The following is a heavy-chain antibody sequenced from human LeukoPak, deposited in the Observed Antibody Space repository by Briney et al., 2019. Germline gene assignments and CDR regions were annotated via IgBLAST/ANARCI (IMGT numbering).Heavy chain of an antibody. Sequence: SETLSLTCTVSGGSISSYYWSWIRQPPGKGLEWIGYIYYSGSTNYNPSLKSRVTISVDTSKNQFSLKLSSVTAADTAVYYCARDKGQYDAFGIWGQGTMVTVSS. J-gene: IGHJ3*02. CDR1: GGSISSYY. CDR2: IYYSGST. CDR3: ARDKGQYDAFGI. V-gene: IGHV4-59*01.